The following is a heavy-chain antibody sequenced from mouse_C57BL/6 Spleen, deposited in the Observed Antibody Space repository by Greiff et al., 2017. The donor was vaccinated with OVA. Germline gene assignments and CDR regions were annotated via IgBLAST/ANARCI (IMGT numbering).Heavy chain of an antibody. V-gene: IGHV1-52*01. J-gene: IGHJ3*01. CDR1: GYTFTSYW. CDR3: ARGNYDWAWFAY. Sequence: QVQLQQPGAELVRPGSSVKLSCKASGYTFTSYWMHWVKQRPIQGLEWIGNIDPSDSETHYNQKFKDKATLTVDKSSSTAYMQLSSLTSEDSAVYDCARGNYDWAWFAYWGQGTLVTVSA. D-gene: IGHD2-4*01. CDR2: IDPSDSET.